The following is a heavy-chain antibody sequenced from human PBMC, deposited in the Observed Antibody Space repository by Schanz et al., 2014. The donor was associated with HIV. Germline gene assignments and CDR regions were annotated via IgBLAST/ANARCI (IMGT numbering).Heavy chain of an antibody. J-gene: IGHJ3*02. V-gene: IGHV3-21*01. Sequence: EVQLVESGGGLVKPGGSLRLSCSASGFTFSIYSMNWVRQAPGKGLEWVSSISSSSSFIYYGDSMKGRFTISRDNAKNSLYLEMTSLRAEDTAVYYCASEMSTAAFDIWGQGTMLTVSS. D-gene: IGHD4-4*01. CDR1: GFTFSIYS. CDR2: ISSSSSFI. CDR3: ASEMSTAAFDI.